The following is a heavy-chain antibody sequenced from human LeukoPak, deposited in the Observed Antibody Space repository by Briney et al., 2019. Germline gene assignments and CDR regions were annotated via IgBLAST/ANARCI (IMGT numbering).Heavy chain of an antibody. D-gene: IGHD5-12*01. J-gene: IGHJ4*02. Sequence: GGSLRLSCAASGFTFSIYAMTWVRQAPGKGLEWVSGISGSGGRTYYADSVKGRFTISRDSSKNTLYLQMNSLRAEDTAVYYCAKPARGYSYEALDYWGQGTLVTVSS. CDR1: GFTFSIYA. CDR2: ISGSGGRT. V-gene: IGHV3-23*01. CDR3: AKPARGYSYEALDY.